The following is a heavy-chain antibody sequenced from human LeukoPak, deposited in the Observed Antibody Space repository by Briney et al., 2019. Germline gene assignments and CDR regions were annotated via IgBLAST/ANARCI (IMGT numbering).Heavy chain of an antibody. Sequence: SETLSLTCTVSGGSISSSSYYWGWIRQPPGKGLEWIGSIYYSGSTYYNPSLKSRVTISVDTSKNQFSLKLSSVTAADTAVYYCARHGDGSGWYEPFDYWGQGTLVTVSS. CDR2: IYYSGST. J-gene: IGHJ4*02. D-gene: IGHD6-19*01. CDR3: ARHGDGSGWYEPFDY. CDR1: GGSISSSSYY. V-gene: IGHV4-39*07.